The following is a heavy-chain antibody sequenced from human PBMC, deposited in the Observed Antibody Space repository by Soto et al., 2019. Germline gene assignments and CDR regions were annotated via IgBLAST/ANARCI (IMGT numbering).Heavy chain of an antibody. J-gene: IGHJ4*02. CDR2: ISYDGSNK. Sequence: VQMLESGGGLAQPGGSLRLSCAVSGFTFSSYGMHWVRQAPGKGLEWVAVISYDGSNKYYADSVKGRFTISRDNSKNTLYLQMNSLRAEDTAVYYCAKALKKYQLLGYYFDYWGQGTLVTVSS. CDR3: AKALKKYQLLGYYFDY. D-gene: IGHD2-2*01. V-gene: IGHV3-30*18. CDR1: GFTFSSYG.